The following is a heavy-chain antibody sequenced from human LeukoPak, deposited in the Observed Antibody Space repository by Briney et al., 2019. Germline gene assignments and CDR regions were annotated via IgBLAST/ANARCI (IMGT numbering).Heavy chain of an antibody. J-gene: IGHJ6*02. D-gene: IGHD2-15*01. CDR2: IIPILGIA. Sequence: ASVTVSCKASGGTFSSYAISWVRQAPGQGLEWMGRIIPILGIANHAQKFQGRVTITADKSTSTAYMELSSLRSEDTAVYYCARVEDTAAATRNYYGMDVWGQGTTVTVSS. CDR3: ARVEDTAAATRNYYGMDV. V-gene: IGHV1-69*04. CDR1: GGTFSSYA.